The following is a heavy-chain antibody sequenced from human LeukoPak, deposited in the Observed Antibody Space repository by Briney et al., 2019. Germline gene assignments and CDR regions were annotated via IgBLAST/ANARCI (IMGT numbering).Heavy chain of an antibody. J-gene: IGHJ4*02. V-gene: IGHV3-7*03. Sequence: PGGSLRLSCAASGFTFSSYWMSWVRQAPGKGLEWVANIKQDGSEKYYVDSVKGRFTISRDNAKNSLYLQMNSLRAEDTAAYYCARAVAAAAVYYFDYWGQGTLVTVSS. CDR1: GFTFSSYW. CDR2: IKQDGSEK. D-gene: IGHD6-13*01. CDR3: ARAVAAAAVYYFDY.